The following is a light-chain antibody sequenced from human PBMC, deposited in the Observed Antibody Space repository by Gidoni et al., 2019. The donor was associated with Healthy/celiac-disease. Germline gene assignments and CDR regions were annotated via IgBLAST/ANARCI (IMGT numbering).Light chain of an antibody. CDR1: QSLSSW. CDR2: DAS. Sequence: DIQMTQSPSTLSASVGDRVTITCRASQSLSSWLAWYQQKPGKAPKLLIYDASSWESGVPSRFSGSGSGTEFTLTISSLQPDDFATYYCQQYNSYLYTFGQGTKLEIK. J-gene: IGKJ2*01. CDR3: QQYNSYLYT. V-gene: IGKV1-5*01.